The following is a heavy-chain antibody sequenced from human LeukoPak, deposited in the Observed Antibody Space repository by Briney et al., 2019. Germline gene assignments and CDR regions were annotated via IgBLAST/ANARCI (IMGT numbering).Heavy chain of an antibody. D-gene: IGHD6-13*01. CDR1: GGSISSSSYY. CDR2: IYYSGST. V-gene: IGHV4-39*07. Sequence: SETLSLTCTVSGGSISSSSYYWGWIRQPPGKGLEWIGSIYYSGSTYYNPSLKSRVTISVDTSKNQFSLKLSSVTAADTAVYYCARGYGSSWSYYYYYYMDVWGKGTTVTVSS. J-gene: IGHJ6*03. CDR3: ARGYGSSWSYYYYYYMDV.